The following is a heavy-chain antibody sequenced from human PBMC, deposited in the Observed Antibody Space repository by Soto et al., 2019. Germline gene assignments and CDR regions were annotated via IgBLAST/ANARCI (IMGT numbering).Heavy chain of an antibody. CDR2: IIDSGAST. Sequence: GGSLRLSCAASGFTFRSCAMVWVRQAPGKGLEWVSDIIDSGASTYYADSVKGRFTISRDNSKSTLYLQMNSLRAEDTALYYCAKGRSYYYYYGVDVWGQGTTVTVSS. J-gene: IGHJ6*02. V-gene: IGHV3-23*01. CDR3: AKGRSYYYYYGVDV. CDR1: GFTFRSCA.